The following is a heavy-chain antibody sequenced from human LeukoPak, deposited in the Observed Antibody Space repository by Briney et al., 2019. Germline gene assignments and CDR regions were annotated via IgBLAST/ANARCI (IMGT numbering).Heavy chain of an antibody. CDR1: GFTFSTYA. J-gene: IGHJ4*02. CDR2: ISSSGSST. D-gene: IGHD3-3*02. Sequence: GGSLRLSCVASGFTFSTYAMSWVRQAPGKGLEWVSVISSSGSSTYYADSVKGRFTISKDNLKNTLYLQMNSLRAEDTAVYYCARAHLHYYFDYWGQGTLVTVSS. V-gene: IGHV3-23*01. CDR3: ARAHLHYYFDY.